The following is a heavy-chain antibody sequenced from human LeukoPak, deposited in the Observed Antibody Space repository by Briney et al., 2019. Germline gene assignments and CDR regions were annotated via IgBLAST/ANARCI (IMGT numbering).Heavy chain of an antibody. D-gene: IGHD3-16*01. CDR1: GFTFDDYA. CDR2: ISWNSGSI. V-gene: IGHV3-9*01. Sequence: GRSLRLSCAASGFTFDDYAMHWVRQAPGKGLEWVSGISWNSGSIGYADSVKGRFTISRDNAKNSLYLQMNSLRAEDTAVYYCVRWGSYSQGMDVWGQGTTVTVSS. J-gene: IGHJ6*02. CDR3: VRWGSYSQGMDV.